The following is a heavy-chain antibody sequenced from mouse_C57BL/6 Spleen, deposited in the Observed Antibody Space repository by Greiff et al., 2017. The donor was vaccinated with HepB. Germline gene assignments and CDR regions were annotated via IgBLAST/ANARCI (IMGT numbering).Heavy chain of an antibody. Sequence: EVKLMESGGDLVKPGGSLKLSCAASGFTFSSYGMSWVHQTPDKRLEWVATISSGGSYTYYPDSVKGRFTISRDNAKNTLYLQMSSLKSEDTAMYYCARQTLDSSGYPFAYWGQGTLVTVSA. CDR2: ISSGGSYT. J-gene: IGHJ3*01. CDR3: ARQTLDSSGYPFAY. CDR1: GFTFSSYG. V-gene: IGHV5-6*01. D-gene: IGHD3-2*02.